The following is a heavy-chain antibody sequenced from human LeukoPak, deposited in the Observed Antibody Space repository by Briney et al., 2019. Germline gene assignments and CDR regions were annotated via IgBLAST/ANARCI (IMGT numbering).Heavy chain of an antibody. J-gene: IGHJ4*02. D-gene: IGHD2-2*01. CDR1: GFTVSSYG. CDR3: ARGQPAASRWPQWLADY. Sequence: RPGGSLRLSCAASGFTVSSYGMSWVRQAPGKGLEWASAISGSGGSTYYADSVKGRFTISRDNSKNTLYLQMSSLRAEDTAVYYCARGQPAASRWPQWLADYWGQGTLVTVSS. V-gene: IGHV3-23*01. CDR2: ISGSGGST.